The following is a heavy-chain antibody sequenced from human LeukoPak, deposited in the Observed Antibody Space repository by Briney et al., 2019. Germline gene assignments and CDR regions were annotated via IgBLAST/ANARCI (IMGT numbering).Heavy chain of an antibody. D-gene: IGHD4-17*01. CDR3: ARDGSRTYYGDSDWYFDL. V-gene: IGHV4-34*01. CDR1: GGSFSGYY. CDR2: INHSGST. Sequence: SETLSLTCAVYGGSFSGYYWSWIRQPPGKGLEWIGEINHSGSTNYNPSLKSRVTISVDTSKNQFSLKLSSVTAADTAAYYCARDGSRTYYGDSDWYFDLWGRGTLVTVSS. J-gene: IGHJ2*01.